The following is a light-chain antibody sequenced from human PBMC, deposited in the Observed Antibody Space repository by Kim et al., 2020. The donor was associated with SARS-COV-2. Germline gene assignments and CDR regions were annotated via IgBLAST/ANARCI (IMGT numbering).Light chain of an antibody. Sequence: GQSITISCTGTSSDVGGHNYVSWYQQHPGRAPKLIIFNVSKRPSGVSNRFSGSKSGNTASLTISGLQTDDEANYYCNSYSDSTSWVFGGGTQLTVL. J-gene: IGLJ3*02. CDR1: SSDVGGHNY. CDR3: NSYSDSTSWV. V-gene: IGLV2-14*04. CDR2: NVS.